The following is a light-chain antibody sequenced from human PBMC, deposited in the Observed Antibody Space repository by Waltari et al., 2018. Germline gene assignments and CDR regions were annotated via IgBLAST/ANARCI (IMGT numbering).Light chain of an antibody. CDR1: QTISTY. Sequence: EIVLTQSPATLSLSPGEGATLSCRASQTISTYLAWYQQKAGQAPMLLIYDASKRATGIPARFSGSGSGTDFTLTISSLEPEDFALYYCQQRTNWPRTFGQGTKLEIK. V-gene: IGKV3-11*01. J-gene: IGKJ2*02. CDR3: QQRTNWPRT. CDR2: DAS.